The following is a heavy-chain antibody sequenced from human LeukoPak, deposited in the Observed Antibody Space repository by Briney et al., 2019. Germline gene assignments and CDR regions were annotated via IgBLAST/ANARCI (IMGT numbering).Heavy chain of an antibody. J-gene: IGHJ4*02. CDR2: IYYSWST. D-gene: IGHD5-12*01. V-gene: IGHV4-59*13. CDR3: ARGWGNGYDVGGGEY. Sequence: SETLSLPCTVSGRFLSSYYWSWLRQPPGKGLEWIGYIYYSWSTNYNPSVESRFTISVDTSKNQFSLKLSSVTAADTAVYYCARGWGNGYDVGGGEYWGQGTLVSVS. CDR1: GRFLSSYY.